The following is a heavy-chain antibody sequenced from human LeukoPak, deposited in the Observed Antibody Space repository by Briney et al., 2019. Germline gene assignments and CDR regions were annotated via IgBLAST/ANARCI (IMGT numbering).Heavy chain of an antibody. J-gene: IGHJ6*03. CDR2: INHSGST. CDR1: GFTFSSYW. CDR3: ARRGSLSYYYYYYMDV. Sequence: GSLRLSCAASGFTFSSYWMHWVRQAPGKGLEWIGEINHSGSTNYNPSLKSRVTISVDTSKNQFSLKLSSVTAADTAVYYCARRGSLSYYYYYYMDVWGKGTTVTISS. V-gene: IGHV4-34*01. D-gene: IGHD2-15*01.